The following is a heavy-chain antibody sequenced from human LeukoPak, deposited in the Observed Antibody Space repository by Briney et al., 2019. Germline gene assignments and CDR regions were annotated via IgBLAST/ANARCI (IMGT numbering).Heavy chain of an antibody. CDR3: ALLTYYYDSSGYSDY. J-gene: IGHJ4*02. D-gene: IGHD3-22*01. CDR2: ISSNGGST. V-gene: IGHV3-64*01. Sequence: PGGSLRLSCAASGFTFSSYAMHWVRKAPGKGLEYVSAISSNGGSTYYANSVKGRFTISRDNSKNTLYLQMGSLRAEDMAVYYCALLTYYYDSSGYSDYWGQGTLVTVSS. CDR1: GFTFSSYA.